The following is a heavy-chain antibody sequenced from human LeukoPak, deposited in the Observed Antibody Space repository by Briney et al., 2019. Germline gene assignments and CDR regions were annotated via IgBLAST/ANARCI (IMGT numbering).Heavy chain of an antibody. CDR2: IYYTGRT. CDR3: ASGRIVGATNWFDP. V-gene: IGHV4-59*01. CDR1: GGPINTDY. J-gene: IGHJ5*02. D-gene: IGHD1-26*01. Sequence: SETLSLTCTVSGGPINTDYWNWIRQPPGKGLEWIGYIYYTGRTNYNPSFKSRLTISIDTSKSQFSLKLGSVTAADTAVYYCASGRIVGATNWFDPWGQGTLVTVSS.